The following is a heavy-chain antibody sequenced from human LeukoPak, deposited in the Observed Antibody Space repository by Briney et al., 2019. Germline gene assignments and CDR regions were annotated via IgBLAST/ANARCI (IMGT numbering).Heavy chain of an antibody. D-gene: IGHD2-8*01. Sequence: ASVKVSCKASGYTFTSYGISWVRQAPGQGLEWMGWISAHNGNTNYAQKLQGRVTMTTDTSTSTAYMELRSLRSDDTAVYYCASTSPHCTNGVCKLGYWGQGTLVTVSS. CDR3: ASTSPHCTNGVCKLGY. CDR2: ISAHNGNT. V-gene: IGHV1-18*01. J-gene: IGHJ4*02. CDR1: GYTFTSYG.